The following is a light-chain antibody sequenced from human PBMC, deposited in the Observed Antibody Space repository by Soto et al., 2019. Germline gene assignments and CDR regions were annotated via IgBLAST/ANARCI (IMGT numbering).Light chain of an antibody. V-gene: IGKV3-15*01. CDR2: DAS. J-gene: IGKJ5*01. CDR1: HGVRSH. Sequence: VVMTQSPATLSVSPGERVTLSCTASHGVRSHVAWYQQKPGQAPRLLLYDASTRATGIPPRLSGSGGGTDFTRTISSVQSEDFAVYHCQQYKHSPLFGQGTRLEI. CDR3: QQYKHSPL.